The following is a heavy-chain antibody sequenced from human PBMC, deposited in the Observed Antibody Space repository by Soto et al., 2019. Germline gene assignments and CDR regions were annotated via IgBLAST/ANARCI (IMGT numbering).Heavy chain of an antibody. CDR1: GFTVSTYG. Sequence: VQLVESGGGVVQPGRSLRLSCAVSGFTVSTYGMHWVRQAPGKGLEWVAVISRDGGTKYYADSVKGRFTISRDNSRKTLFLEMNSLRGDDMAVYYCTGEVASGYWGQGTLVTVSS. CDR2: ISRDGGTK. D-gene: IGHD2-8*02. J-gene: IGHJ4*02. CDR3: TGEVASGY. V-gene: IGHV3-30*03.